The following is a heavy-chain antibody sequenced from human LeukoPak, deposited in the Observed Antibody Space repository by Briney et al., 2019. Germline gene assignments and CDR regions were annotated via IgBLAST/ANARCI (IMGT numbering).Heavy chain of an antibody. D-gene: IGHD3-3*01. CDR2: IYAGDST. J-gene: IGHJ5*02. Sequence: PGRSLRLSCAASGFTFDTYGMHWVRQAPGKGLEWVSVIYAGDSTYYADSVKGRFIISRDNSKNTVYLQMDSLRAEDTAVYYCARSYTHYDFWSGYTYQNYFDPWGQGTLVTVSS. CDR3: ARSYTHYDFWSGYTYQNYFDP. V-gene: IGHV3-53*01. CDR1: GFTFDTYG.